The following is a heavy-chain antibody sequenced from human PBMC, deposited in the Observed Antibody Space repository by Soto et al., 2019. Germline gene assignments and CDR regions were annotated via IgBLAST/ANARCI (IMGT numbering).Heavy chain of an antibody. D-gene: IGHD3-16*01. CDR2: VFPTGNT. V-gene: IGHV4-4*07. CDR1: RSSLDNYY. Sequence: SETLSLTCTVSRSSLDNYYRSWIRQPAGKGLEWIGRVFPTGNTNYNPSLKSRVTMSVDTSKNQFYLKIESVTVADTAVYYCARGSLGPDYWGQGTLVTVSS. CDR3: ARGSLGPDY. J-gene: IGHJ4*02.